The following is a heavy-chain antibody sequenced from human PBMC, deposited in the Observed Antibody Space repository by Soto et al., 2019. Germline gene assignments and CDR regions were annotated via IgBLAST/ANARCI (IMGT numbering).Heavy chain of an antibody. CDR2: ITPMFATA. J-gene: IGHJ2*01. Sequence: QVQLVQSGAEVKKPGSSVKVSCKASGGTFSRYAISWVRQAPGQGLEWMGGITPMFATANYAQKFQGRVTITADESTSTVHMELRRLRSEDTAVYYCAQTLGSAVAGPGRFDLWGRGTLVIVSS. V-gene: IGHV1-69*12. CDR3: AQTLGSAVAGPGRFDL. D-gene: IGHD6-19*01. CDR1: GGTFSRYA.